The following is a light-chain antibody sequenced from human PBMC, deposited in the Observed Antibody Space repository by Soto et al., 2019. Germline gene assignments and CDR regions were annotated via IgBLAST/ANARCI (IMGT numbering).Light chain of an antibody. CDR3: QQPQT. CDR2: DAS. J-gene: IGKJ1*01. V-gene: IGKV3-11*01. Sequence: ESVLTQPPGTLSLSAVERGNLSCSASQSVSSYLAWYQQKPGQAPRLLIYDASNRATGIPARFSGSGSGTDFTLTISSLEPEDFAVYYCQQPQTFGQGTKVDIK. CDR1: QSVSSY.